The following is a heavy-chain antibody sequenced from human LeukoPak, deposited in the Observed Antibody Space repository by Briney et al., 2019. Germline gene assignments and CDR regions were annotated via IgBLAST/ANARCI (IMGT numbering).Heavy chain of an antibody. CDR2: IHYGGST. V-gene: IGHV4-39*01. CDR3: ARHDGRGGATMGALDY. D-gene: IGHD4/OR15-4a*01. J-gene: IGHJ4*02. CDR1: GGSISSSCYF. Sequence: SETLSLTCTVSGGSISSSCYFWGRIRQPPGTGLEWIGSIHYGGSTYYSPSLRSRVTISVDTSKNQFSLNLSSVTAADTAVYYCARHDGRGGATMGALDYWGQGSLVTVSS.